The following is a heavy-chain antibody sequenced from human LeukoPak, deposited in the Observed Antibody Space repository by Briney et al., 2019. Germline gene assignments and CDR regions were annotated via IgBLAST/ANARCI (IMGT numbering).Heavy chain of an antibody. D-gene: IGHD5-18*01. CDR2: IDWDDDK. CDR3: ARTYSYGPMPGYGMDV. CDR1: GFSLSTSGMC. Sequence: SGPALVKPTQTLTLTCTFSGFSLSTSGMCVSWIRQPPGKALEWLARIDWDDDKYYSTSLKTRLTISKDTSKNQVVLTMTNMDPVDTATYYCARTYSYGPMPGYGMDVWGQGTTVTVSS. J-gene: IGHJ6*02. V-gene: IGHV2-70*11.